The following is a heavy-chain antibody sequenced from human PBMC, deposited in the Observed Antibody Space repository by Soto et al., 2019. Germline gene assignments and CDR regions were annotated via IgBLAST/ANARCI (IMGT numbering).Heavy chain of an antibody. V-gene: IGHV4-59*01. D-gene: IGHD3-3*01. Sequence: PSESLTLTCAVSGCSLGIYYWSWIRQPPGKGLEWIGYVFYTGRANYNASLKSRVSISLDTSNYQFSLKLSSVTAADTAVYYCARDGDGRMTTNPYYYTGMDVWGPGTTVTVSS. J-gene: IGHJ6*02. CDR3: ARDGDGRMTTNPYYYTGMDV. CDR1: GCSLGIYY. CDR2: VFYTGRA.